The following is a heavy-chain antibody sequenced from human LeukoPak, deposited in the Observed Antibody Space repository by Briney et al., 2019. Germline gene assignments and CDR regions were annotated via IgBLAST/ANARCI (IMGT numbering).Heavy chain of an antibody. V-gene: IGHV3-43*01. D-gene: IGHD6-19*01. Sequence: GGSLRLSCAASGFTFNDYTMHWVRQRPGKGLEWVSLVTWDGSATSYADSVKGRFTISRDNNKNSLYLQMNSLRSEDTALYYCVKDGLLGSRGWYEVHFDYWGQGARVTVSS. CDR1: GFTFNDYT. CDR2: VTWDGSAT. J-gene: IGHJ4*02. CDR3: VKDGLLGSRGWYEVHFDY.